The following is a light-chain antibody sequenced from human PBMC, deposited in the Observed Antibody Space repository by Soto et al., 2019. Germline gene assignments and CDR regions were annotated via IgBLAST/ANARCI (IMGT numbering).Light chain of an antibody. V-gene: IGKV3-20*01. CDR1: QTISSY. CDR3: QQYGTSPTT. J-gene: IGKJ5*01. Sequence: ENVLTQSPGTLSLSPGERATHSYRASQTISSYLTWYQQRPGQAPRLLIYGASKRATGIPDRFSGSGSGTDFTLTISRLEPEDFALYYCQQYGTSPTTFGQGTRLEIK. CDR2: GAS.